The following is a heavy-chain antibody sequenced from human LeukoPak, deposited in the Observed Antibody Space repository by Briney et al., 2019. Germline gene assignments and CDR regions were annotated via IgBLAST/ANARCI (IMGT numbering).Heavy chain of an antibody. CDR1: GGSISTYY. D-gene: IGHD6-13*01. J-gene: IGHJ5*02. CDR3: ARGILAAGRPES. CDR2: IHYSGNT. V-gene: IGHV4-59*01. Sequence: SETLSLTCTVCGGSISTYYWSWIRQPPGKGLVWIGYIHYSGNTNYNPSLRSRVTISLDTSKNQFSLKLTSVTAADTAVYYCARGILAAGRPESWGQGTLVTVSS.